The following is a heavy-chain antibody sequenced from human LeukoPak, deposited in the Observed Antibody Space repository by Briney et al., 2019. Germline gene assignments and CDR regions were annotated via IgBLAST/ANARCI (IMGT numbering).Heavy chain of an antibody. CDR2: ISYSGST. CDR3: ARSSGALLKNDY. J-gene: IGHJ4*02. V-gene: IGHV4-31*03. D-gene: IGHD3-22*01. Sequence: PSQTLSLTCTVSGGSISSGGYYWNWIRQHPGKGLEWIGYISYSGSTDYNPSLKSRVTISVDTSKNQFSLKLSSVTAADTAMYYCARSSGALLKNDYWGQGTLVTVSS. CDR1: GGSISSGGYY.